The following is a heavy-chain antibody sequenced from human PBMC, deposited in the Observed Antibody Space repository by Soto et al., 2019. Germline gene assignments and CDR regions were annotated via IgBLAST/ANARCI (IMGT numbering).Heavy chain of an antibody. CDR3: ARAAKRYFDY. CDR1: GVTFNTFA. J-gene: IGHJ4*02. Sequence: QVQLVQSGAEVKKPGSSVKVSCKTSGVTFNTFAISWVRQAPGQGLEYMGGIIPVLGPANYAQRFQGRVTITADKSTSTAYLELSNLTSEDTAVYYSARAAKRYFDYWGQGTLVTVSS. V-gene: IGHV1-69*06. CDR2: IIPVLGPA.